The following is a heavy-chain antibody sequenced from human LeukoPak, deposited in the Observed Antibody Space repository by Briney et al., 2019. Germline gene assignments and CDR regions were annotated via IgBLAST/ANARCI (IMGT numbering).Heavy chain of an antibody. J-gene: IGHJ6*02. D-gene: IGHD3-9*01. Sequence: GESLKISCKGSGYSFTSYWIGWVRQMPGKGLEWMGIIYPGDSDTRYSPSFQGQVTISADKSISTAYLQWSSLKASDTAMYYCARLDWSFYYYYYGMDVWGQGTTVTVSS. CDR2: IYPGDSDT. CDR3: ARLDWSFYYYYYGMDV. CDR1: GYSFTSYW. V-gene: IGHV5-51*01.